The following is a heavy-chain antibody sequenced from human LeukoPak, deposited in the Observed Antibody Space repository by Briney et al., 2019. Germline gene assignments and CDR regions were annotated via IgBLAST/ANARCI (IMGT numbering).Heavy chain of an antibody. V-gene: IGHV3-7*01. CDR3: TRRLDD. J-gene: IGHJ4*02. CDR2: INHDNTEN. D-gene: IGHD3-16*01. CDR1: GFSFNRDW. Sequence: PGGSLRLSCAASGFSFNRDWMDWVRQAPGKGLEWVANINHDNTENKYLDSVKGRFTISRDNAQNSLYLQLNGLRVEDTAVYYCTRRLDDWGQGPLVTVSS.